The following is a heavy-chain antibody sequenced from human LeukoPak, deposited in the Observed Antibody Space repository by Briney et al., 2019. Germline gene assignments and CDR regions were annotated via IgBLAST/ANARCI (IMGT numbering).Heavy chain of an antibody. D-gene: IGHD1-26*01. V-gene: IGHV4-30-4*08. CDR1: GGSISSGDYY. Sequence: SETLSLTCTVSGGSISSGDYYLSWIRQPPGKGLEWIGYIYYSGSTYYNPSLKSRVTISVDTSKNQFSLKLSSVTAADTALYYCARAEYSGSYYDWFDPWGQGTLVTVSS. CDR3: ARAEYSGSYYDWFDP. J-gene: IGHJ5*02. CDR2: IYYSGST.